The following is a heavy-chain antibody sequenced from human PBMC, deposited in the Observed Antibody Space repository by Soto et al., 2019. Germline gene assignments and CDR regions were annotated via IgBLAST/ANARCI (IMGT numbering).Heavy chain of an antibody. D-gene: IGHD3-10*02. J-gene: IGHJ6*02. CDR1: GFTFSSYG. Sequence: GGSLRLSCAASGFTFSSYGMHWVRQAPGKGLEWVAVISYDGSNKYYADSVKGRFTISRDNSKNTLYLQMNSLRAEDTAVYYCAKMFYYYYGMDVWGQGTTVTVSS. CDR2: ISYDGSNK. V-gene: IGHV3-30*18. CDR3: AKMFYYYYGMDV.